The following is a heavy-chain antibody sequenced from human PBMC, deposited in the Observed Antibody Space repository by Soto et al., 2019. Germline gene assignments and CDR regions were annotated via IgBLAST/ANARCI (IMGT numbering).Heavy chain of an antibody. Sequence: ASVKVSCKASGHTFTSYYMHWVRQAPGQGLEWMGIINPSGGSTSYAQKFQGRVTMTRDTSTSTVYMELSSLRSEDTAVYYCARDIVVVPAATPYYYYYGMDVWGQGTTVTVSS. V-gene: IGHV1-46*01. J-gene: IGHJ6*02. CDR1: GHTFTSYY. D-gene: IGHD2-2*02. CDR2: INPSGGST. CDR3: ARDIVVVPAATPYYYYYGMDV.